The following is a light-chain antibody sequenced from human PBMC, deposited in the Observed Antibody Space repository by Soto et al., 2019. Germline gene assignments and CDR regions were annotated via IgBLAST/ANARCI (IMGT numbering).Light chain of an antibody. CDR2: GAT. CDR3: QQYGSSPPS. J-gene: IGKJ2*01. Sequence: EIVLTQSPGTLSLSPGERATLSCRASQSVSSSYLAWYQQKPGQAPRLLIYGATIRGTGIPDRFSGSGSGTGFTHTLSKVAPEDFDEYYCQQYGSSPPSFGQGTKLESK. CDR1: QSVSSSY. V-gene: IGKV3-20*01.